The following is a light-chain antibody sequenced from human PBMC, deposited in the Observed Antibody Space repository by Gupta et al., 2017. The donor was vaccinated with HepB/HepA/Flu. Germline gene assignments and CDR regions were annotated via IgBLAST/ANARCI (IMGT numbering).Light chain of an antibody. CDR1: QTVSSN. CDR2: GAS. J-gene: IGKJ5*01. CDR3: QQYNNCPLT. V-gene: IGKV3-15*01. Sequence: EIVMTQSPDTLSASPGERATLSCRASQTVSSNLAWYQQKPGQAPRLLIYGASTRATGLPARFSGSGSGTEFTLTISSRQSEDSAVYHCQQYNNCPLTFGEGTLLEIK.